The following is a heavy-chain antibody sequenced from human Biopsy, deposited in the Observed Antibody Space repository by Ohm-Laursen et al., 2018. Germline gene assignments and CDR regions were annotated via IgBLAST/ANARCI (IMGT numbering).Heavy chain of an antibody. Sequence: GASVKVSCKTSGYTFTSYEINWVRQATGQGLEWMGWMNPDSGNTGYAQNFQGRVTMTRNTSISTAYMELSSLRSEDTAVYFCARADPPLFYYGSGSSNWFDPWGQGTVVTVSS. CDR2: MNPDSGNT. CDR1: GYTFTSYE. V-gene: IGHV1-8*01. D-gene: IGHD3-10*01. J-gene: IGHJ5*02. CDR3: ARADPPLFYYGSGSSNWFDP.